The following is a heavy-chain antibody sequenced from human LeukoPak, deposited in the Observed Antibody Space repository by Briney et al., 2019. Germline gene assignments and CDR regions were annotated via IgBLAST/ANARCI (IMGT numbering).Heavy chain of an antibody. Sequence: GGSLRLSCAASGFTFSSYAMHWVRQAPGKGLEWVAIISYDGSKKNYADSVKGRFTISRDNAKNSLFLQMNNLRAEDTGVYYCAREGRRGMIVAVTYFDYWGQGTVLTVSS. D-gene: IGHD3-22*01. CDR1: GFTFSSYA. J-gene: IGHJ4*02. CDR3: AREGRRGMIVAVTYFDY. CDR2: ISYDGSKK. V-gene: IGHV3-30*04.